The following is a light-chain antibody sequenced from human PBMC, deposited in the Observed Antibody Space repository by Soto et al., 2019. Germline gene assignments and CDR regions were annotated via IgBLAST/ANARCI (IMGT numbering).Light chain of an antibody. CDR2: GAS. V-gene: IGKV3-20*01. CDR3: QQYGSSGT. CDR1: QSVSNNY. Sequence: EIVLTQSPGTLSLSPGERATLSCRASQSVSNNYLAWYQQKPGQAPRLVIYGASNRATGIPDRFSGSGSGTDFTLTIRRLEPEDFAVYYCQQYGSSGTVGQGTKVDSK. J-gene: IGKJ1*01.